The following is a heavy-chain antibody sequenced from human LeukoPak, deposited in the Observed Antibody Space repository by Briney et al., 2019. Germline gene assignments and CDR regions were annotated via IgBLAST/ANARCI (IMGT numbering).Heavy chain of an antibody. Sequence: GGSLRLSCAASGFTFSSYGTQWVRQAPGKGLEWVAVISYDGSNKYYADSVKGRFTISRDNSKNTLYLQMNSLRAEDTAVYYCAKDSNPPRGPDYYYYYGMDVWGKGTTVTVSS. V-gene: IGHV3-30*18. CDR2: ISYDGSNK. CDR1: GFTFSSYG. J-gene: IGHJ6*04. D-gene: IGHD3-10*01. CDR3: AKDSNPPRGPDYYYYYGMDV.